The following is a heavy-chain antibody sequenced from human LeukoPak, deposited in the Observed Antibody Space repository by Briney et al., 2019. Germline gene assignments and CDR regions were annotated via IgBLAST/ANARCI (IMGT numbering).Heavy chain of an antibody. D-gene: IGHD3-22*01. Sequence: ASVKVSCKASGYTFTRYYMHWVRQAPGQGLEWMGIISPSGDTTSYAQKFQGRVTMTRDTSTRTVYLDLSSLRSEDTAVYYCARGRDYYAVSGYHNWFDAWGRGTLVTVSS. V-gene: IGHV1-46*01. CDR2: ISPSGDTT. CDR1: GYTFTRYY. J-gene: IGHJ5*02. CDR3: ARGRDYYAVSGYHNWFDA.